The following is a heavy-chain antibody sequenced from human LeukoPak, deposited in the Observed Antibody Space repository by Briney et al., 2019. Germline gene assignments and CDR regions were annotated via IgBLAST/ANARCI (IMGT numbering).Heavy chain of an antibody. CDR2: MNPNSGNT. CDR3: ASFGTGVVNRGKRGNGFDA. V-gene: IGHV1-8*01. J-gene: IGHJ5*02. D-gene: IGHD3-10*01. Sequence: ASVKVSCKASGYTFTSYDINWVRQATGQGLEWMGWMNPNSGNTDYAQKFQGRVTMTRNTSISTAYMELSRLRSEDTAVSYCASFGTGVVNRGKRGNGFDAWGQGTLVTVSS. CDR1: GYTFTSYD.